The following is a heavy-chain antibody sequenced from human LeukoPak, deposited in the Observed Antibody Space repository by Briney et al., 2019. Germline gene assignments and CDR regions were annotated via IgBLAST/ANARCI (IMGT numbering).Heavy chain of an antibody. V-gene: IGHV3-30-3*01. J-gene: IGHJ4*02. CDR3: ASRLQYPGY. CDR1: GFTFSSYA. Sequence: GGSLRLSCAASGFTFSSYAVHWVRQAPGKGLEWVAVISYDGSNKYYADSVKGRFTISRDNSKNTLYLQMNSLRAEDTAVYYCASRLQYPGYWGQGTLVTVSS. CDR2: ISYDGSNK. D-gene: IGHD4-11*01.